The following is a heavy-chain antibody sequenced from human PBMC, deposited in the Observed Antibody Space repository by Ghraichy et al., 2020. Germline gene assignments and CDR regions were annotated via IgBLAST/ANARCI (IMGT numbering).Heavy chain of an antibody. D-gene: IGHD2-2*01. V-gene: IGHV3-30*02. Sequence: GESLNISCAASGFTFSSYGMHWVRQAPGKGLEWVAFIRYDGSNKYYADSVKGRFTISRDNSKNTLYLQMNSLRAEDTAVYYCAKERVPAARAKISMARIDYYYYGMDVWGQGTTVTVSS. CDR3: AKERVPAARAKISMARIDYYYYGMDV. J-gene: IGHJ6*02. CDR2: IRYDGSNK. CDR1: GFTFSSYG.